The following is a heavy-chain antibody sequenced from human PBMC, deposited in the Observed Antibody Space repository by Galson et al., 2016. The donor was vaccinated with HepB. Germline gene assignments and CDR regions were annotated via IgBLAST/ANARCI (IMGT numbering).Heavy chain of an antibody. CDR1: GFTFSYYW. D-gene: IGHD6-13*01. CDR2: IKEDGGEK. V-gene: IGHV3-7*01. J-gene: IGHJ4*02. Sequence: SLRLSCADSGFTFSYYWMSWVRQGPGKGLEWVGNIKEDGGEKNYVDSVKGRFSISRDNAKNSLYLQMNSLGVEDTAVYYCTRDFGYSNYDWGQGTLVTVSS. CDR3: TRDFGYSNYD.